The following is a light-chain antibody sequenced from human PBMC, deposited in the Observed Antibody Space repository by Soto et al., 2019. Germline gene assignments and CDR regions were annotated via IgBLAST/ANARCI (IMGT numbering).Light chain of an antibody. CDR3: QQSYSTPLT. Sequence: DIQMTQSPSSLSASVGDRVTITCRASQSISSYLNWYQQKPGKAPKLLIYAASSLQSGVPSRFSGSGSGTDFPLTISSQQPEDFATYYCQQSYSTPLTFGGGTKVEIK. J-gene: IGKJ4*01. V-gene: IGKV1-39*01. CDR2: AAS. CDR1: QSISSY.